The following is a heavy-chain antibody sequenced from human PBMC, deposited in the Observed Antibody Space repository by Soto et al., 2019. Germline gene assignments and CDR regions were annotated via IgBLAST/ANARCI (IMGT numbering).Heavy chain of an antibody. V-gene: IGHV3-23*01. CDR2: ISESAGSS. CDR3: TRHLVDF. Sequence: GGSLRLSCAASGFTFSGYAMSWVRQAPGKGLEWVSAISESAGSSYYADSVKGRFTISRDNPKNTAYLQMNSLKTEDTAFYYCTRHLVDFWGQGTLVTVSS. J-gene: IGHJ4*02. CDR1: GFTFSGYA.